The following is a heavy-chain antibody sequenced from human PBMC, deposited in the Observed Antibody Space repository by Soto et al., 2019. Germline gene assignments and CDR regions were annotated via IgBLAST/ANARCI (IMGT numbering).Heavy chain of an antibody. Sequence: QVQLVQSGAEVKKPGASVKVSCKASGYTFTSYAMHWVRQAPGQRLEWMGWINAGNGNTKYSQKFQGRVTITRDTSASTDYMELSSLRSEDTAVYYCARDRLYCSGGSCYWFDPWGQGTLVTVSS. CDR1: GYTFTSYA. J-gene: IGHJ5*02. CDR2: INAGNGNT. CDR3: ARDRLYCSGGSCYWFDP. D-gene: IGHD2-15*01. V-gene: IGHV1-3*01.